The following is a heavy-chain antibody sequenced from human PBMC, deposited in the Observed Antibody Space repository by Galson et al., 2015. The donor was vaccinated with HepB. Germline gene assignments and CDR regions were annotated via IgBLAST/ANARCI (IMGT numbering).Heavy chain of an antibody. D-gene: IGHD2-2*01. J-gene: IGHJ6*03. CDR1: GYTFTSYG. CDR2: ISAYNGNT. CDR3: ARTLGVVPAVRDYYYMDV. Sequence: SVKVSCKASGYTFTSYGISWVRQAPGQGLEWMGWISAYNGNTNYAQKLQGRVTMTTDTSTSTAYMELRSLRSDDTAVYYCARTLGVVPAVRDYYYMDVWGKGTTVTVSS. V-gene: IGHV1-18*01.